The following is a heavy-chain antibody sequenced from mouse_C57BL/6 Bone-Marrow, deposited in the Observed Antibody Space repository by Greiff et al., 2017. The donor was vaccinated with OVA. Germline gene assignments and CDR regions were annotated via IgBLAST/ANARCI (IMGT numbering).Heavy chain of an antibody. CDR3: ARDYGSRIFDC. CDR2: IHPSDSDT. CDR1: GYTFTSYW. D-gene: IGHD1-1*01. Sequence: QVQLKQPGAELVKPGASVKVSCKASGYTFTSYWMHWVKQRPGQGLEWIGRIHPSDSDTNYNQKFKGKATLTVDKSSSTAYMQLSSLTSEDSAVYYCARDYGSRIFDCWGPGTTLTVSS. V-gene: IGHV1-74*01. J-gene: IGHJ2*01.